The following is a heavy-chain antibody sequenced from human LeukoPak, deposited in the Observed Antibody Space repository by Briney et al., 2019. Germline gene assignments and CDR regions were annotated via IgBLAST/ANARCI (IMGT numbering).Heavy chain of an antibody. J-gene: IGHJ1*01. CDR1: GGPISSRY. CDR3: AITRVDWYEYFHL. CDR2: VYYSGST. Sequence: PPETLSLTCTVSGGPISSRYWSWIRQPPGKGLEWIGYVYYSGSTNYNPSFKSRVTISADTSKNQFSLKMTSVTTADTAVYYCAITRVDWYEYFHLWGQGILVTVSS. D-gene: IGHD3-9*01. V-gene: IGHV4-59*11.